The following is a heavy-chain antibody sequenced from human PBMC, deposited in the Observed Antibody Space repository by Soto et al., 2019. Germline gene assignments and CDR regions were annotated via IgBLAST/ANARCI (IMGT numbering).Heavy chain of an antibody. J-gene: IGHJ3*02. CDR2: VYVDGTA. CDR1: GLIVSNNY. CDR3: AREEIVADAFDI. D-gene: IGHD5-12*01. Sequence: EVQLVESGGGWIQPGGSLRLSCAASGLIVSNNYMTWVRQAPGKGLEWVAVVYVDGTANYADSVKGRFSISRDNSKTTVYLQMSTLRVEDTAMYYGAREEIVADAFDIWGQGTMVTISS. V-gene: IGHV3-53*01.